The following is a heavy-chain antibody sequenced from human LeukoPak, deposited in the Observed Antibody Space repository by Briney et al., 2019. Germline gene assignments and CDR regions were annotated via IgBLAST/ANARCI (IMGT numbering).Heavy chain of an antibody. CDR1: GASISSGSNY. Sequence: PSETLSLTCSVSGASISSGSNYWGWIRQPPGKTLEWIGSIYSSGSTYYNPSLKSRVIIIIDTPKNHFSLTLSSVTAADTAVYYCARIVWWLRYYFDYWGQGTLVTVSS. D-gene: IGHD5-12*01. V-gene: IGHV4-39*07. CDR2: IYSSGST. CDR3: ARIVWWLRYYFDY. J-gene: IGHJ4*02.